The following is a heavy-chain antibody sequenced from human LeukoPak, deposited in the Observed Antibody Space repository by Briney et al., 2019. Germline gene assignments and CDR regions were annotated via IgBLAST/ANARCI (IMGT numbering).Heavy chain of an antibody. CDR1: GGFISSYY. Sequence: SETLSLTCTVSGGFISSYYWSWIRQPPGKGLEWIAHINYSGSTIYNPSLKSRVTISLDTSKNQFSLKLSSMTDADTAVYYCARRGAARRYDGMDVWGQGTTVTVSS. D-gene: IGHD6-6*01. J-gene: IGHJ6*02. CDR3: ARRGAARRYDGMDV. V-gene: IGHV4-59*08. CDR2: INYSGST.